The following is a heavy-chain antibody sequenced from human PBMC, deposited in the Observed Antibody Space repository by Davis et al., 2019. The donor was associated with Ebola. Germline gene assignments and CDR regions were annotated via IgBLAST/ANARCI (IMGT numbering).Heavy chain of an antibody. CDR2: ISSSNNYI. J-gene: IGHJ6*04. CDR3: ARDTYYYYNTMDV. Sequence: GSLTLSCAASGFIFSSYSMNWVRQAPGKGMEWVSSISSSNNYIYYADSMKGRLTISRDNSKNTLYLQMNSLIAEDTAVYYCARDTYYYYNTMDVWGKGTTVTVSS. V-gene: IGHV3-21*01. CDR1: GFIFSSYS.